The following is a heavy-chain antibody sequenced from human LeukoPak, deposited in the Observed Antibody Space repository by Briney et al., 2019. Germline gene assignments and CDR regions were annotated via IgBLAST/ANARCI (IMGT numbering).Heavy chain of an antibody. CDR3: ARDFYCSSTSCPGAFDI. CDR2: IYYSGST. J-gene: IGHJ3*02. D-gene: IGHD2-2*01. CDR1: GGSISSYY. Sequence: SETLSLTCTVSGGSISSYYWSWIRQPPGKGLEWIGYIYYSGSTNYNPSLKSRVTISVDTSKNQFSLKLSSVTAADTAVYYCARDFYCSSTSCPGAFDIWGQGTMVTVSS. V-gene: IGHV4-59*01.